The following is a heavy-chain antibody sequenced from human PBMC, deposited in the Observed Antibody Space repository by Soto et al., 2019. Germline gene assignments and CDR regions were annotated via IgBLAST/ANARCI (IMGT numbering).Heavy chain of an antibody. D-gene: IGHD2-2*01. J-gene: IGHJ6*02. Sequence: ASVKVSCKASGGTFSSYAISWVRQAPGQGLEWMGGIIPIFGTANYAQKFQGRVTITADESTSTAYMELSSLGSEDTAVYYCARSIVVVPAAIYYYGMDVWGQGTTVTVSS. CDR3: ARSIVVVPAAIYYYGMDV. CDR2: IIPIFGTA. CDR1: GGTFSSYA. V-gene: IGHV1-69*13.